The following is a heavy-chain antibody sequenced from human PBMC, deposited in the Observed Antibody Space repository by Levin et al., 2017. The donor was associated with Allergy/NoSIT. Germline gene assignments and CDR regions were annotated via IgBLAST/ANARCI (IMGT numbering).Heavy chain of an antibody. J-gene: IGHJ6*03. CDR3: AKEGSSGSPMYSYYYYMDG. D-gene: IGHD3-10*01. CDR2: ISGSGGST. CDR1: GFTFSSYA. V-gene: IGHV3-23*01. Sequence: LSLTCAASGFTFSSYAMSWVRQAPGKGLEWVSAISGSGGSTYYADSVKGRFTISRDNSKNTLYLQMNSLRAEDTAVYYCAKEGSSGSPMYSYYYYMDGWGKGTTVTVSS.